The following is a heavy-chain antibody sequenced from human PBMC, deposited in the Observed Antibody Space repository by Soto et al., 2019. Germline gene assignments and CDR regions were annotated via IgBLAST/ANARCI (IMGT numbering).Heavy chain of an antibody. J-gene: IGHJ6*03. CDR1: GFTFSSYS. D-gene: IGHD2-2*01. Sequence: EVQLVESGGGLVKPGGALRLACAATGFTFSSYSMNWVRQAPGKGLEWVSSISSSSSYIYYADSVKGRFTISRDNAKNSLYLQMNSLRAEDTAVYYCARLETIILVPDYYYYMDVCGKGTTVTVSS. V-gene: IGHV3-21*01. CDR3: ARLETIILVPDYYYYMDV. CDR2: ISSSSSYI.